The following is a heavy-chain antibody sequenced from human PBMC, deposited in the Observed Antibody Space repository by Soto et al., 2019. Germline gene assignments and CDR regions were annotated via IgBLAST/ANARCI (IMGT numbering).Heavy chain of an antibody. V-gene: IGHV3-23*01. CDR2: ISARGGSL. CDR3: AKGSIEYSAAVDN. Sequence: EVQLLESGGGLFQPGGSLRLSCAASGFSFSSYAMVWVRQAPGKGLEWVSVISARGGSLYFADSVKGRFTISRDNSKNVLSLEMNSLRAEDTATDFCAKGSIEYSAAVDNWGQGTLVVVSS. J-gene: IGHJ4*02. CDR1: GFSFSSYA. D-gene: IGHD5-12*01.